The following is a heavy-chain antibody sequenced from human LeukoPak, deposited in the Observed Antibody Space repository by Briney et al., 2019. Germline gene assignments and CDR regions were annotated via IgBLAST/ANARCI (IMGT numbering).Heavy chain of an antibody. J-gene: IGHJ3*02. CDR3: KRDGGYSSGWPYCDAFDI. CDR2: IIPIFGTA. Sequence: GASVKVSCKASGGTFSSYAISWVRQAPGQGLEWMGGIIPIFGTANYAQKSQGRVTITTDESTSTAYMELSSLRSEDTAVYYCKRDGGYSSGWPYCDAFDIWGQGTMVTVSS. CDR1: GGTFSSYA. V-gene: IGHV1-69*05. D-gene: IGHD6-19*01.